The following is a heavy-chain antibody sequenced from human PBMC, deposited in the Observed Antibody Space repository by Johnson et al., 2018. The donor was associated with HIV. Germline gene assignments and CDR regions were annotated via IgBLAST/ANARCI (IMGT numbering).Heavy chain of an antibody. D-gene: IGHD6-6*01. CDR3: ASTRLGAFDI. CDR1: GFTFSSYG. Sequence: QVQLVESGGGVVQPGGSLRLSCAASGFTFSSYGMHWVRQAPGKGLEWVAFTRYDGSNKYYADSVKGRFTISRDNSKNTLYLQMNSLRAEDTAVYYCASTRLGAFDIWGQGTMVTVSS. J-gene: IGHJ3*02. CDR2: TRYDGSNK. V-gene: IGHV3-30*02.